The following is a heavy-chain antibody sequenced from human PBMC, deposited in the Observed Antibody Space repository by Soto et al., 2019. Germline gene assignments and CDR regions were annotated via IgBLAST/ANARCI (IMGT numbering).Heavy chain of an antibody. J-gene: IGHJ4*02. V-gene: IGHV1-24*01. CDR2: FDPEDGET. CDR1: GYTLTELS. D-gene: IGHD4-17*01. Sequence: GASVKVSCKVSGYTLTELSMHWVRQAPGKGLEWMGGFDPEDGETIYAQKFQGRVTMTEDTSTDTAYMELSSLRSEDTAVYYCATEESVATIRSYGDYSQSYFDYWGQGTLVTVSS. CDR3: ATEESVATIRSYGDYSQSYFDY.